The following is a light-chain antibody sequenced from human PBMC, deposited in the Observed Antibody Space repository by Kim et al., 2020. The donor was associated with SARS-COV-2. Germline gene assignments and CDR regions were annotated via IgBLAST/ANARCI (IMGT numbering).Light chain of an antibody. CDR1: NIGSKS. CDR2: YDS. CDR3: QVWDSSSVHPNVV. V-gene: IGLV3-21*04. Sequence: GKTARITCGGNNIGSKSVHWYQQKPGQAPVLVIYYDSDRPSGIPERFSGSNSGNTATLTISRVEAGDEADYYCQVWDSSSVHPNVVFGGGTQLTVL. J-gene: IGLJ2*01.